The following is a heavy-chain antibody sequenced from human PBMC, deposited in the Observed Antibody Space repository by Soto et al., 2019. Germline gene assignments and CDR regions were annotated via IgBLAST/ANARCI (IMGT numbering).Heavy chain of an antibody. J-gene: IGHJ4*02. D-gene: IGHD3-10*01. CDR2: IYYSGST. CDR3: ARGPSVLLWFGELRRAFDD. V-gene: IGHV4-59*12. Sequence: PSETLSLTCTVSGGSISSYYWSWIRQPPGKGQEWIGYIYYSGSTNYNPSLKSRVTISVDTSKNQFSLKLSSVTAADTAVYYCARGPSVLLWFGELRRAFDDWGQGSLVTESS. CDR1: GGSISSYY.